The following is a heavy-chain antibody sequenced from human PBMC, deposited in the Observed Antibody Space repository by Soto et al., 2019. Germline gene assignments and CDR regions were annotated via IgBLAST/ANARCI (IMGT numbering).Heavy chain of an antibody. CDR3: ASKRLYFYGLDV. J-gene: IGHJ6*02. CDR2: IMQDGSDK. Sequence: EVQLVESGGGLVQPGGSLRLSCTASGFSLSTSWLTWARQAPGKGLEWVANIMQDGSDKYYVDTVKGRFTISRHTAKNSLYLQMTSRRAEDAAVYYCASKRLYFYGLDVWGQGTTVTVSS. V-gene: IGHV3-7*01. CDR1: GFSLSTSW.